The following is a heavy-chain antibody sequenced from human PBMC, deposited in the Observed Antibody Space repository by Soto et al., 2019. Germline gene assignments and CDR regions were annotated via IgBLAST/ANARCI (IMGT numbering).Heavy chain of an antibody. CDR2: ISSSSSTI. CDR3: AREGVTNLGY. Sequence: GGSLRLSCAASGFTFSSYSMNWVRQAPGKGLEWVSYISSSSSTIYYADSVKGRFTISRDNAKNSLYLQMNSLRAEDTAVYYCAREGVTNLGYWGQGTLVTVSS. V-gene: IGHV3-48*01. CDR1: GFTFSSYS. J-gene: IGHJ4*02. D-gene: IGHD4-4*01.